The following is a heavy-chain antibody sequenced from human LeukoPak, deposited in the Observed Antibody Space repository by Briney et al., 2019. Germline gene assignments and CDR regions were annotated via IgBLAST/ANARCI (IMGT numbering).Heavy chain of an antibody. CDR1: GGSFSGYY. D-gene: IGHD3-10*01. V-gene: IGHV4-34*01. J-gene: IGHJ1*01. CDR3: ARAPITMVYFQH. Sequence: PSGTLSLTCAVYGGSFSGYYWSWIRQPPGKGLEWIGEINHSGSTNYNPSLKSRVTISVDTSKNRFSLKLSSVTAADTAVYYCARAPITMVYFQHWGQGTLVTVSS. CDR2: INHSGST.